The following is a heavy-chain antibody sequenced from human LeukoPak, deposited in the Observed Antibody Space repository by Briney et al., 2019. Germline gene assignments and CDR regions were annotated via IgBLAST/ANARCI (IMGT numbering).Heavy chain of an antibody. Sequence: GGSLRLSCAPSGFTFSSYTMSWVREAPGKGLEWVSAISGSGGSTYYADSVKGRFTISRDNSKNTLYLQMNSLRAEDTAVYYCAKLGLRFLEWFHSYYFDYWGQGTLVTVSS. CDR1: GFTFSSYT. CDR3: AKLGLRFLEWFHSYYFDY. J-gene: IGHJ4*02. V-gene: IGHV3-23*01. CDR2: ISGSGGST. D-gene: IGHD3-3*01.